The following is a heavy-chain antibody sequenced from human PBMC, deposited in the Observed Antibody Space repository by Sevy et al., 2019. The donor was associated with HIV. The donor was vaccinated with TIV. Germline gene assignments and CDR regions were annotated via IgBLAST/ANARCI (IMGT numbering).Heavy chain of an antibody. J-gene: IGHJ2*01. CDR1: GGSISSSNW. CDR3: ARDSPCGDYIYWYFDL. CDR2: IYRSGST. D-gene: IGHD4-17*01. Sequence: SETLSLTCAVSGGSISSSNWWSWVRQPPGKGLEWIGEIYRSGSTKYNPSLKSRVTISVDKSKNQFSLKLSSVTAADTAVYYCARDSPCGDYIYWYFDLWGRGTLVTVSS. V-gene: IGHV4-4*02.